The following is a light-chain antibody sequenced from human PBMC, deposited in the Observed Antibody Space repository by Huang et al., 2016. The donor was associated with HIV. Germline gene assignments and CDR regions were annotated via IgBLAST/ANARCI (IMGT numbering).Light chain of an antibody. CDR3: QQYNKWPPIYT. Sequence: EIVLTQSPATRSMSPGQRATLSCSASQSVSRNLAGFQQKPGQAPRVLMYGASTRATSSPARFSGSGSGTEFALTISSLKYKDFAVYYCQQYNKWPPIYTFGQGTKL. CDR2: GAS. CDR1: QSVSRN. J-gene: IGKJ2*01. V-gene: IGKV3-15*01.